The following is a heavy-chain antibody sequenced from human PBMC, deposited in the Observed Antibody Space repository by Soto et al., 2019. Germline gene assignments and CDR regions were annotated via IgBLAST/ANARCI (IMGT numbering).Heavy chain of an antibody. J-gene: IGHJ4*02. Sequence: QVQLVQSGAEVKKPGASVKVSCKPSGYPFTSYHVNWVRQAPGQGLEWMGWMNPDSGSTDCALKFQGRLTMTRNTSTSTAYLELRSLTSEDTAIYYCARGRFISKGYDSGWHIAHGGQGTQVIVCS. CDR3: ARGRFISKGYDSGWHIAH. D-gene: IGHD6-19*01. CDR1: GYPFTSYH. V-gene: IGHV1-8*01. CDR2: MNPDSGST.